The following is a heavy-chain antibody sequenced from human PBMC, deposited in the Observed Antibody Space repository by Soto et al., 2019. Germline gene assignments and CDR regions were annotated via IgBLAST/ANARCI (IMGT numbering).Heavy chain of an antibody. CDR1: GVSFSGYY. J-gene: IGHJ4*02. CDR3: ARAPFSPAPYDY. Sequence: SETLSLTCAVYGVSFSGYYWIWIRQPPGKGLEWIGEINHSGSTNYNPSLKSRVTISVDTSKNQFSLKLSSVTAADTAVYYGARAPFSPAPYDYWGQGTLVTVSS. V-gene: IGHV4-34*01. CDR2: INHSGST. D-gene: IGHD3-3*02.